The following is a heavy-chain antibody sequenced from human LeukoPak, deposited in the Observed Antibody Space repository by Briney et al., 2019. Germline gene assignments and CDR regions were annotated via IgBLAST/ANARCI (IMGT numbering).Heavy chain of an antibody. CDR2: ISSSSSYI. V-gene: IGHV3-21*01. Sequence: PGGSLRLSCAASGFTFSSYSMNWVRQAPGKGLEWVSAISSSSSYIYYADSVEGRFTISRDNAKNSLYLQMNSPRAEDTAVYYCARIVATAPYGMDVWGQGTTVTVSS. J-gene: IGHJ6*02. CDR3: ARIVATAPYGMDV. D-gene: IGHD2-2*01. CDR1: GFTFSSYS.